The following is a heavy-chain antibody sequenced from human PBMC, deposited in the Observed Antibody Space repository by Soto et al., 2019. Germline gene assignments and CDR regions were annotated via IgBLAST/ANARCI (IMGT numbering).Heavy chain of an antibody. CDR2: IWYDGSNK. V-gene: IGHV3-33*01. CDR1: GFTFSSYG. D-gene: IGHD5-18*01. CDR3: ARAAVDTAMVLYYYGMDV. J-gene: IGHJ6*02. Sequence: QVQLVESGGGVVQPGKSLRLSCAASGFTFSSYGMHWVRQAPGKGLEWVAVIWYDGSNKYYADSVKSRFTISRDNSKNTLYLQMNSLRAEDTAVYYCARAAVDTAMVLYYYGMDVWGQGTTVTVSS.